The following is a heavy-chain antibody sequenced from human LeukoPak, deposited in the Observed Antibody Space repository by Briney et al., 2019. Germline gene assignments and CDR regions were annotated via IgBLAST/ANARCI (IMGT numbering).Heavy chain of an antibody. D-gene: IGHD3-16*01. CDR3: ARGGSGGWGYYYYYMDV. J-gene: IGHJ6*03. Sequence: GGSLRLSCAASGFTFDDYGMSWVRQAPGKGLEWVSGINWNGGSTGYADSVKGRFTISRDNAKNSLCLQMNSLRAEDTALYYCARGGSGGWGYYYYYMDVWGKGTTVTVSS. V-gene: IGHV3-20*04. CDR1: GFTFDDYG. CDR2: INWNGGST.